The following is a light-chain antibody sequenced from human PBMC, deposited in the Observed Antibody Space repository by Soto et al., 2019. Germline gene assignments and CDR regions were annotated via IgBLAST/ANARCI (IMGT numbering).Light chain of an antibody. CDR2: EVS. CDR1: TSNIGKNT. Sequence: QSVLTQPPSVSEGPGQRVTISCSGSTSNIGKNTVNWYQQLPGEAPKLMIYEVSKRPSGVPDRFSGSKSGNTASPTVSGLQAEDEADYYCSSYAGSNIRVFGGGTQLTVL. V-gene: IGLV1-36*01. J-gene: IGLJ3*02. CDR3: SSYAGSNIRV.